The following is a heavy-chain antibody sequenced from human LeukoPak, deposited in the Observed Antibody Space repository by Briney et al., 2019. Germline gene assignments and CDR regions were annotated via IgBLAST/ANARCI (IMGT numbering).Heavy chain of an antibody. CDR2: MNPNSGNT. V-gene: IGHV1-8*01. Sequence: ASVTVSCKASGYTFTSYDINWVRQATGQGLEWMGWMNPNSGNTGYAQKFQGRLTMTRNTSITTAYMELSSLRSEDTAVYYCAKSAYSGVGYYYYMDVWGKGTTVTISS. J-gene: IGHJ6*03. CDR1: GYTFTSYD. CDR3: AKSAYSGVGYYYYMDV. D-gene: IGHD5-12*01.